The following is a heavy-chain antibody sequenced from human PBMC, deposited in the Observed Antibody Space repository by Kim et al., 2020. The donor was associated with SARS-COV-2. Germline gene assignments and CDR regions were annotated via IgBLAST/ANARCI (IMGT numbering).Heavy chain of an antibody. CDR2: IRSDGGDI. CDR1: GFYFSTSC. J-gene: IGHJ5*02. CDR3: AKVGDYDSSGFYAFFRS. V-gene: IGHV3-74*03. Sequence: GGSLRLSCAASGFYFSTSCMHWVRQAPGKGLVWVSRIRSDGGDIPYAASVKGRFTISRDNAKNTLYLQMNGLGTEDTAVYYCAKVGDYDSSGFYAFFRSWGQGTRVTVSS. D-gene: IGHD3-22*01.